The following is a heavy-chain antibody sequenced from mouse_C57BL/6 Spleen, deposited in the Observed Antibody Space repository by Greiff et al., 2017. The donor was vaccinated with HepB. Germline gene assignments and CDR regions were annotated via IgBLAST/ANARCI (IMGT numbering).Heavy chain of an antibody. CDR3: ARGTLPYFDY. J-gene: IGHJ2*01. Sequence: VQLQQSGPELVKPGASVKISCKASGYTFTDYYMNWVKQSHGKSLEWIGDINPNNGGTSYNQKFKGKATLTVDKSSSTAYMELRSLTSEDSAVYYCARGTLPYFDYWGQGTTLTVSS. V-gene: IGHV1-26*01. CDR1: GYTFTDYY. CDR2: INPNNGGT.